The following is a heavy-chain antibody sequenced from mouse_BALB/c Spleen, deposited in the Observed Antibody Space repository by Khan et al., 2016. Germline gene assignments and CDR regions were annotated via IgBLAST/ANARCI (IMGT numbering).Heavy chain of an antibody. V-gene: IGHV5-6-3*01. CDR1: GFTFSTYA. CDR3: ARVRQAVDY. CDR2: INSNGGST. D-gene: IGHD2-14*01. Sequence: EVELVESGGGLVQPGGSLKLSCAASGFTFSTYAMSWVRQTPDKRLALVATINSNGGSTYYPANVKGRFTISSANAKNTLYLQMSRLKSTDTSMYYCARVRQAVDYWGQGTSVTFSS. J-gene: IGHJ4*01.